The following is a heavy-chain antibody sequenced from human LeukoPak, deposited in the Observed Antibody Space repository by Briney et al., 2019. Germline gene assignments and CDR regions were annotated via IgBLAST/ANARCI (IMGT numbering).Heavy chain of an antibody. D-gene: IGHD3-3*01. CDR3: ARDLGTITIFGVVIPDYYGMDV. Sequence: GGSLRLSCAASGFTFNNYWMNWVRQAPGKGLERVANIKQDGSEKYYVDSVKGRFTISRDNAKNSLYLQMNSLRAEDTAVYYCARDLGTITIFGVVIPDYYGMDVWGQGTTVTVSS. CDR2: IKQDGSEK. CDR1: GFTFNNYW. J-gene: IGHJ6*02. V-gene: IGHV3-7*01.